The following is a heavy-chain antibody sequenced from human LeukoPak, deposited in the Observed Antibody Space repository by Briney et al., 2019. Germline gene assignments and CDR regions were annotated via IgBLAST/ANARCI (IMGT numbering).Heavy chain of an antibody. CDR2: ISSSSTI. CDR3: ARDRYDILTGYSQTDY. J-gene: IGHJ4*02. D-gene: IGHD3-9*01. CDR1: GFTFSSYS. Sequence: PGGSLRLSCAASGFTFSSYSMNWVRQAPGKGLEWVSYISSSSTIYYADSVKGRFTISRDNAKNSLYLQMNSLRAEDTAVYYCARDRYDILTGYSQTDYWGQGTLVTVSS. V-gene: IGHV3-48*01.